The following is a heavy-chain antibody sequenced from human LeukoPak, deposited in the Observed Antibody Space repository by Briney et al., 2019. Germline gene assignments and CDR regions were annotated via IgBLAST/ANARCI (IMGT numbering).Heavy chain of an antibody. CDR3: AELGITMIGGV. J-gene: IGHJ6*04. CDR1: GLTFSSYN. D-gene: IGHD3-10*02. Sequence: AGGSLRLSCAASGLTFSSYNMNWVRQAPGKGLEWVSFISSSSSYIYYADSVKGRFTISRDNAKNSLYLQMNSRRAEDTAVYYCAELGITMIGGVWGKGTTVTISS. CDR2: ISSSSSYI. V-gene: IGHV3-21*01.